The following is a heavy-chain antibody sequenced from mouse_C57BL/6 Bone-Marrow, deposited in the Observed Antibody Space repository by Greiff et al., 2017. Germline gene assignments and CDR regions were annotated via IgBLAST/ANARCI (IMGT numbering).Heavy chain of an antibody. J-gene: IGHJ4*01. CDR1: GFNIKDDY. CDR3: TLITTVVYYYAMGY. V-gene: IGHV14-4*01. CDR2: IDPENGDT. Sequence: VQLQQSGAELVRPGASVKLSCTASGFNIKDDYMHWVKQRPEQGLEWIGWIDPENGDTEYASKFQGKATITADTSSNTAYLQLSSLTSEDTAVYYCTLITTVVYYYAMGYWGQGTSVTVSS. D-gene: IGHD1-1*01.